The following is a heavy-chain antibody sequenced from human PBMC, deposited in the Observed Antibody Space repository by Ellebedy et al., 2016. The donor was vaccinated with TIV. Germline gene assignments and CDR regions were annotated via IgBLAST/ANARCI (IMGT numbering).Heavy chain of an antibody. J-gene: IGHJ3*02. CDR3: ARVLAAGFYDSSGYLMDADAFDI. V-gene: IGHV1-46*01. Sequence: ASVKVSXKASGGTFSSYAISWVRQAPGQGLEWMGIINPSGGSTSYAQKFQGRVTMTRDTSTSTVYMELSSLRSEDTAVYYCARVLAAGFYDSSGYLMDADAFDIWGQGTMVTVSS. D-gene: IGHD3-22*01. CDR1: GGTFSSYA. CDR2: INPSGGST.